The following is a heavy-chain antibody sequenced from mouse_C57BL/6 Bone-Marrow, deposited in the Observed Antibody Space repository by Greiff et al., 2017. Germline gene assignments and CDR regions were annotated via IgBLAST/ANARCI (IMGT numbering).Heavy chain of an antibody. V-gene: IGHV1-64*01. J-gene: IGHJ3*01. D-gene: IGHD2-4*01. Sequence: QVQLQQSGAELVKPGASVKLSCKASGYTFTSYWMHWVKQRPGQGLEWIGMIHPNSGSTNYNEKFKSKATLTVDKSSSTAYMQLSSLTSEDSAVDYCAIYYDYGAWFADWGQGTLVTVSA. CDR1: GYTFTSYW. CDR2: IHPNSGST. CDR3: AIYYDYGAWFAD.